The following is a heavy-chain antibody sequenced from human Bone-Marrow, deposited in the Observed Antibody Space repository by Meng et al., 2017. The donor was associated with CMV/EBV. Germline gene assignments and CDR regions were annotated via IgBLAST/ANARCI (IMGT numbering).Heavy chain of an antibody. CDR1: GLTVSTNY. D-gene: IGHD2-21*02. Sequence: VQLVESGGCLIQPGGSLRLSCAASGLTVSTNYMSWVRQAPGKGLDWVSAIYVGGDTYYADSVKGRFTLSRDNSKNTLFLQMNSLRVEDTAVYYCTRRRLPQGELDCWGQGTLVTVSS. CDR2: IYVGGDT. CDR3: TRRRLPQGELDC. J-gene: IGHJ4*02. V-gene: IGHV3-53*01.